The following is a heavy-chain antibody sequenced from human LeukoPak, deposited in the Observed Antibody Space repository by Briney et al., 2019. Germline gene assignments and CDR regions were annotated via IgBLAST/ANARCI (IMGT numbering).Heavy chain of an antibody. CDR3: ASPLYYDTRGFYYQVFD. D-gene: IGHD3-22*01. J-gene: IGHJ4*02. V-gene: IGHV3-72*01. CDR1: GFTFSDHY. CDR2: SRNKANSYST. Sequence: GGSLRLSCAASGFTFSDHYMDWVRQAPGKGLEWVGRSRNKANSYSTEYAASVKGRFTISRDDSKNSVYLQMNSLRAEDTAVYYCASPLYYDTRGFYYQVFDWGQGTLVTVSS.